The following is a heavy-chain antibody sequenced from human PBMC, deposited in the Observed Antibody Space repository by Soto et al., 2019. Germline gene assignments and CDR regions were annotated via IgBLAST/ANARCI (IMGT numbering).Heavy chain of an antibody. Sequence: GGSLRLSCAASGFTFSSYSMNWVRQAPGKGLEWVSSISSSSSYIYYADSVKGRFTISRDNAKNSLYLQMNSLRAEDTAVHYCARVGRRGYQVQYYYYGMDVWGQGTTVTVSS. CDR1: GFTFSSYS. CDR3: ARVGRRGYQVQYYYYGMDV. J-gene: IGHJ6*02. V-gene: IGHV3-21*01. CDR2: ISSSSSYI. D-gene: IGHD3-3*01.